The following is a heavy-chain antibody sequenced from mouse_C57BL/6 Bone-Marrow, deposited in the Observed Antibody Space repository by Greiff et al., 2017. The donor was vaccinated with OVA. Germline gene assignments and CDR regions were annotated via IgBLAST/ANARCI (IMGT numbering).Heavy chain of an antibody. J-gene: IGHJ3*01. D-gene: IGHD1-1*01. Sequence: QVQLQQPGAELVKPGASVKLSCKASGYTFTSYWMHWVKQRPGQGLEWIGMIHPNSGSTNYNKKFKSKATLTVDKSSSTAYMQLSSLTSEDSAVYYCARRGVFTTGVAPFAYWGQGTLVTVSA. CDR1: GYTFTSYW. CDR3: ARRGVFTTGVAPFAY. CDR2: IHPNSGST. V-gene: IGHV1-64*01.